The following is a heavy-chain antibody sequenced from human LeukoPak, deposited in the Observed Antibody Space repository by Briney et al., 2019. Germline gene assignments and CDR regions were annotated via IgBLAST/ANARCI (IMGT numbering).Heavy chain of an antibody. CDR2: INHSGST. V-gene: IGHV4-34*01. CDR1: GGSFSGYY. J-gene: IGHJ5*02. CDR3: ARGPVPAAFNWFDP. D-gene: IGHD2-2*01. Sequence: SETLSLTCAVYGGSFSGYYWSWIRQPPGKGLEWIGEINHSGSTNYNPSLKSRVTISVDTSKNQFSLRLSSVTAADTAVYYCARGPVPAAFNWFDPWGQGTLVTVSS.